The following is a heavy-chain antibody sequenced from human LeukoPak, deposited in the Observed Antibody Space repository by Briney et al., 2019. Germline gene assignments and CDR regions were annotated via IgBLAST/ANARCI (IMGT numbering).Heavy chain of an antibody. CDR2: IFYSGTT. D-gene: IGHD1/OR15-1a*01. CDR1: GGSISSYY. CDR3: ARDKQAPNWFDP. V-gene: IGHV4-59*12. J-gene: IGHJ5*02. Sequence: SETLSPTCTVSGGSISSYYWSWIRQPPGKGLEWIGFIFYSGTTNYNPSLKSRVTISVDTSKNQFSLKLSSVTAADTAVYYCARDKQAPNWFDPWGQGTLVTVSS.